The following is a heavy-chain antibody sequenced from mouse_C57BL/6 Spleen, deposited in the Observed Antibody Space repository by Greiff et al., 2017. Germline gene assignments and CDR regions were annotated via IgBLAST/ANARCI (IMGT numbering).Heavy chain of an antibody. J-gene: IGHJ2*01. D-gene: IGHD2-3*01. CDR2: IYPNYGTT. CDR3: ARSFSDGYYSCY. Sequence: VQLKQSGPELVKPGASVKISCKASGYSFTDYNMHWVKQSNGKSLEWIGVIYPNYGTTSSNKKFKGKATLTVDQSSSTAYMQLNSLTSEDSAVYYCARSFSDGYYSCYGGQGTTLTVSS. V-gene: IGHV1-39*01. CDR1: GYSFTDYN.